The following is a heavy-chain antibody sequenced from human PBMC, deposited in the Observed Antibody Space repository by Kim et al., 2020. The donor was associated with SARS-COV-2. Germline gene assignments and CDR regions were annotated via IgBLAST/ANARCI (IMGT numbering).Heavy chain of an antibody. CDR1: GGSISSSSYY. Sequence: SETLSLTCTVSGGSISSSSYYWGWIRQPPGKGLEWIGSIYYSGSTYYNPSLKSRVTISVDTSKNQFSLKLSSVTAADTAVYYCASIPLSYYGMDVWGQGTTVTVSS. J-gene: IGHJ6*02. V-gene: IGHV4-39*01. D-gene: IGHD2-2*02. CDR3: ASIPLSYYGMDV. CDR2: IYYSGST.